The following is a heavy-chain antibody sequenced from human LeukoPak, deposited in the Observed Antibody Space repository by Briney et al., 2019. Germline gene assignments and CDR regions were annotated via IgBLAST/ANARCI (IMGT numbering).Heavy chain of an antibody. CDR2: FYYSGST. J-gene: IGHJ4*02. Sequence: SQTLSLTCTVSGGSISSGGYYWSWIRQHPGKGLEWIGYFYYSGSTYYNPSLKSRVTISVDTSKNQFSLKLSSVTAADTAVYYCAREDEGGAYFDYWGQGTLVTVSS. CDR1: GGSISSGGYY. CDR3: AREDEGGAYFDY. D-gene: IGHD3-16*01. V-gene: IGHV4-31*03.